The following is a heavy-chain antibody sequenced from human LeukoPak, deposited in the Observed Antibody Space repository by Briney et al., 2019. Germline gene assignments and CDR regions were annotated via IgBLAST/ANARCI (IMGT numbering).Heavy chain of an antibody. D-gene: IGHD2-15*01. CDR2: IYYSGTT. CDR1: GGSISSSSYY. CDR3: ARIQDIVVVVAASQRSYAFDI. J-gene: IGHJ3*02. V-gene: IGHV4-39*07. Sequence: SETLSLTCTVSGGSISSSSYYWGWIRQPPGKGLEWIGSIYYSGTTYYNPSLKSRVTISVDTSRNQFSLKLSSVTTADTAVYYCARIQDIVVVVAASQRSYAFDIWGQGTMVTVSS.